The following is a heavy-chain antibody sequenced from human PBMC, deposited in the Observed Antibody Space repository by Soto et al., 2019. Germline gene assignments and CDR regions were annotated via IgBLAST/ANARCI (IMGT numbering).Heavy chain of an antibody. CDR2: IYYSGST. D-gene: IGHD2-15*01. J-gene: IGHJ6*02. CDR1: GGSISSGGYY. V-gene: IGHV4-31*03. Sequence: PSETLSLTFTVSGGSISSGGYYWSWIRQHAGKGLEWIGYIYYSGSTYYNPSLKSRVTISVDTSKNQFSLKLSSVTAADTAVYYCAREYSGGRDYYYYGMDVWGQGTTVTVSS. CDR3: AREYSGGRDYYYYGMDV.